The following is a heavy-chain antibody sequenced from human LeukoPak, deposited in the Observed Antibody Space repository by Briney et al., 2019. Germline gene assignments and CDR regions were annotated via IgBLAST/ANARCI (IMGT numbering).Heavy chain of an antibody. V-gene: IGHV3-43*02. CDR3: AKDRSSWLSYGMDV. J-gene: IGHJ6*02. D-gene: IGHD6-13*01. Sequence: GGYLRRYCAASGFTFDDYAMHWVRQAPGMGLEWVSLISGDGGSTYYADSVKGRFTISRDNSKNSLYLQMNSLRTEDTALYYCAKDRSSWLSYGMDVWGQGTTVTVSS. CDR1: GFTFDDYA. CDR2: ISGDGGST.